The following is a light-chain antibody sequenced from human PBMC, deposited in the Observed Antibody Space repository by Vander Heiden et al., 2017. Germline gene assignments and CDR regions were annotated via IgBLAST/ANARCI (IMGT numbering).Light chain of an antibody. CDR3: QQSYSTRVFT. J-gene: IGKJ3*01. V-gene: IGKV1-39*01. CDR2: AAS. Sequence: DIQMTQSPSSLSASVGDRVTITCRASQSISSYLNWYQQKPGKAPKLLIYAASSLQSGVPSRFSGSGSGTDFTLTISSLQPEDFATYYCQQSYSTRVFTFGPGTKVHIK. CDR1: QSISSY.